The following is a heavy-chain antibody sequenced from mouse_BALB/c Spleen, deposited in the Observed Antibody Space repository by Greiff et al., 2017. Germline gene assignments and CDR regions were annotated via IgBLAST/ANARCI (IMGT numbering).Heavy chain of an antibody. Sequence: EVMLVESGGGLVQPGGSRKLSCAASGFTFSSLGMHWVRQAPEKGLEWVAYISSGSSTIYYADTVKGRFTISRVNPKNTLFLQMTSLRSEDTAMYYSARVGYRYDDYYAVDYWGQGTSVTVSS. V-gene: IGHV5-17*02. D-gene: IGHD2-14*01. CDR2: ISSGSSTI. J-gene: IGHJ4*01. CDR3: ARVGYRYDDYYAVDY. CDR1: GFTFSSLG.